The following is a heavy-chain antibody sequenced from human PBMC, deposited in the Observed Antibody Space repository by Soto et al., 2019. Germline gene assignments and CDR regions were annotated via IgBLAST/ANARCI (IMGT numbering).Heavy chain of an antibody. CDR2: IVVGSGNT. CDR1: GFTFTSSA. Sequence: ASVKVSFKASGFTFTSSAVQWLRQARGQRLEWIGWIVVGSGNTNYAQKFQERVTITRDMSTSTAYMELSSLRSEDTAVYYCAAGGMATVTTLDYWGQGTLVTVSS. CDR3: AAGGMATVTTLDY. D-gene: IGHD4-4*01. V-gene: IGHV1-58*01. J-gene: IGHJ4*02.